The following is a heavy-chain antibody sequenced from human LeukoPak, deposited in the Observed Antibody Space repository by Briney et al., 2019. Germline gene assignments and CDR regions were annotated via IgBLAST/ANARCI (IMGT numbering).Heavy chain of an antibody. D-gene: IGHD2-2*01. J-gene: IGHJ5*02. CDR2: IYSAGDT. CDR1: GFTVGGTY. CDR3: AKDLERSVGHTLSSTTCYGS. V-gene: IGHV3-53*01. Sequence: GGSLRLSCAASGFTVGGTYMSWVRQAPGKGLEWVSVIYSAGDTFSADSVKGRFTISRDNSKNTVYLQMNSLRAEDTAVYYCAKDLERSVGHTLSSTTCYGSWGQGTLVTVSS.